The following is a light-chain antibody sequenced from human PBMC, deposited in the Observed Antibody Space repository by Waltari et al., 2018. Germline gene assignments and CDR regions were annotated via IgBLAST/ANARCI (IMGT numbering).Light chain of an antibody. Sequence: QSALTQPRSVSGSPGQSVTISCTGTSSDVGGYNYVSWSQQHPGKAPKLMIYDVSKRPSGVPDRFSGSKSGNPASLTISGLQAEDEADYYCCSYAGSYTLYVFGTGTKVTVL. CDR1: SSDVGGYNY. J-gene: IGLJ1*01. V-gene: IGLV2-11*01. CDR2: DVS. CDR3: CSYAGSYTLYV.